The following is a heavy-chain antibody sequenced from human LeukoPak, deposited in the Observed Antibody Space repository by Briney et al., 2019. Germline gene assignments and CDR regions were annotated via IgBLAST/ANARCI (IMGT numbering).Heavy chain of an antibody. CDR3: ARDLPDYGGNSVLDY. CDR2: IIPIFGTA. D-gene: IGHD4-23*01. J-gene: IGHJ4*02. CDR1: GGTFSSYA. V-gene: IGHV1-69*05. Sequence: GASVKVSCKASGGTFSSYAISWVRQAPGQGLEWMGGIIPIFGTANYAQKFQGRVTITTDESTGTAYMELSSLRSEDTAVYYCARDLPDYGGNSVLDYWGQGTLVTVSS.